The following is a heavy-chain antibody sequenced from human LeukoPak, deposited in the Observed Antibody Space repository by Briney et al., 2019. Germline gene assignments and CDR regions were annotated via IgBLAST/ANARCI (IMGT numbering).Heavy chain of an antibody. CDR1: GYTFTSYY. CDR2: INPSGGST. Sequence: ASVKVSCKASGYTFTSYYMHWVRQAPGQGLEWMGIINPSGGSTSYAQKFQGRVTMTRDMSTSTVYMELSSLRSEDTAVYYCARDPPTSWATMVRGEGKYYFDYWGQGTLVTVSS. V-gene: IGHV1-46*01. D-gene: IGHD3-10*01. J-gene: IGHJ4*02. CDR3: ARDPPTSWATMVRGEGKYYFDY.